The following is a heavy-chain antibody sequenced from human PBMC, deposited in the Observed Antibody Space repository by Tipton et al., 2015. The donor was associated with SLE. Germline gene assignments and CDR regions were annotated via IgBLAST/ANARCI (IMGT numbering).Heavy chain of an antibody. CDR3: ARDHGDYGDYFWYFDL. Sequence: TLSLTCAVYGGSFSGYYWSWIRQPPGKGLEWIGEINHSGSTNYNPSLKSRVTISVDTSKNQFSLKLSSVTAADTAVYYCARDHGDYGDYFWYFDLWGCGTLVTVSS. V-gene: IGHV4-34*01. CDR1: GGSFSGYY. J-gene: IGHJ2*01. D-gene: IGHD4-17*01. CDR2: INHSGST.